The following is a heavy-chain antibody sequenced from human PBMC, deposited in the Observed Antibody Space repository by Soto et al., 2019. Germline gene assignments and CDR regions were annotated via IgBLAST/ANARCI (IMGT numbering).Heavy chain of an antibody. Sequence: ASVKVSCKASGYTFTSYYMHLVRQAPGQGLEWMGIINPSGGSTSYAQKFQGRVTMTRDTSTSTVYMELSSLRSEDTAVYYCARDFGDNYDFWSGSNWFDPWGQGTLVTVSS. V-gene: IGHV1-46*01. D-gene: IGHD3-3*01. J-gene: IGHJ5*02. CDR2: INPSGGST. CDR1: GYTFTSYY. CDR3: ARDFGDNYDFWSGSNWFDP.